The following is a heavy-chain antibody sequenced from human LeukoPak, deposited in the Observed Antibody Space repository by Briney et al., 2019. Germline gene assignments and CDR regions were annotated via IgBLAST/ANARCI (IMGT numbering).Heavy chain of an antibody. V-gene: IGHV1-2*02. CDR3: ARGRLELYSGSYSNPSFY. CDR2: INPNSGGT. CDR1: GYTFTGYY. D-gene: IGHD1-26*01. Sequence: ASVKVSCKASGYTFTGYYMHWVRQAPGQGLEWMGWINPNSGGTNYAQKFQGRVTMTRDTSISTAYMELSRLRSDDTAVYYCARGRLELYSGSYSNPSFYWGQGTLVTVSS. J-gene: IGHJ4*02.